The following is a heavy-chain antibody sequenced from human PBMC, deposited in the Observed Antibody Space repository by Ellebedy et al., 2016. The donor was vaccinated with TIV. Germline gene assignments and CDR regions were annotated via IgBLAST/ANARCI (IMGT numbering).Heavy chain of an antibody. CDR2: INHSGST. CDR1: GGSFSGYY. V-gene: IGHV4-34*01. Sequence: SETLSLXXAVYGGSFSGYYWSWIRQPPGKGLEWIGEINHSGSTNYNPSLKSRVTISVDTSKNQFSLKLSSVTAADTAVYYCARVMAPHHYSSSWYNYYYYGMDVWGQGTTVTVSS. D-gene: IGHD6-13*01. J-gene: IGHJ6*02. CDR3: ARVMAPHHYSSSWYNYYYYGMDV.